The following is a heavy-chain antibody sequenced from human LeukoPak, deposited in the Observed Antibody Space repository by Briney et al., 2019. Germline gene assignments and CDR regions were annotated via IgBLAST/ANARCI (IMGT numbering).Heavy chain of an antibody. V-gene: IGHV4-61*02. D-gene: IGHD6-19*01. CDR1: GGSISSGSYY. CDR2: IYTSGST. Sequence: SETLSLTCTVSGGSISSGSYYWSWIRQPAGTGLEWIGRIYTSGSTNYNPSLKSRVTISVDTSKNQFSLKLTSVTAADTAVYYCARERRVYSSGWSLGGFDYWGQGTLVTVSS. CDR3: ARERRVYSSGWSLGGFDY. J-gene: IGHJ4*02.